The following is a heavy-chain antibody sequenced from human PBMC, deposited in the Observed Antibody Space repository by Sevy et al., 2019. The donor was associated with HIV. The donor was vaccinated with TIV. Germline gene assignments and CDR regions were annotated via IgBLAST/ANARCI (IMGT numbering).Heavy chain of an antibody. Sequence: SETLSLTCAVSGDSLTVGSYYWGWIRQPPGEGLEWIGNIFYTGIVAYNPSLQSRVTISVDTSKNQFSLELKSVTAADTAAYFCARRAVHGEGRSFDIWGRGTRVTVSS. CDR2: IFYTGIV. CDR1: GDSLTVGSYY. CDR3: ARRAVHGEGRSFDI. D-gene: IGHD1-1*01. J-gene: IGHJ3*02. V-gene: IGHV4-39*01.